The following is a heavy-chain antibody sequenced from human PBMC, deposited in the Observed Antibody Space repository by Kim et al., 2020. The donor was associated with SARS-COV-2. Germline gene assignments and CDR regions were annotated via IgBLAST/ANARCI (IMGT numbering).Heavy chain of an antibody. CDR2: IDWDDDK. CDR1: GFSLSTVGMY. J-gene: IGHJ4*02. D-gene: IGHD3-9*01. CDR3: ARLRRDILTADTFDY. Sequence: SGPTLVNPTQPLKLTCTFSGFSLSTVGMYVSWIRQPPGKALECLALIDWDDDKYYSPSLKTRLTISKGTSKNQVVLIMTNMDPVDTATYYCARLRRDILTADTFDYWGQGALVTVSS. V-gene: IGHV2-70*01.